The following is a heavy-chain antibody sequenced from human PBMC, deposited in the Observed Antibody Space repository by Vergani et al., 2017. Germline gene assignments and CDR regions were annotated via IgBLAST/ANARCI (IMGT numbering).Heavy chain of an antibody. CDR1: GYSFTSYW. CDR2: IYPGDSDN. J-gene: IGHJ3*02. D-gene: IGHD6-13*01. Sequence: EVQLGQSGAEVKKPGESLKISCNGSGYSFTSYWIGWGRQMPGKGLEWMGIIYPGDSDNRYSPSFQGQVTISADKSISTAYLQWGSLKASDTAMYYCASPGAASSRSWYGDAFDIWGQGTMVTFSS. V-gene: IGHV5-51*01. CDR3: ASPGAASSRSWYGDAFDI.